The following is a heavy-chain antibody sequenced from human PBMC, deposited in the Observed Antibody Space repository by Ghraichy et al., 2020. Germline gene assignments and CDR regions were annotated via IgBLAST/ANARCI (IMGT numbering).Heavy chain of an antibody. CDR1: GGSISSSSYY. J-gene: IGHJ5*02. D-gene: IGHD2-2*01. V-gene: IGHV4-39*01. Sequence: SETLSLTCTVSGGSISSSSYYWGWIRQPPGKGLEWIGSIYYSGSTYYNPSLKSRVTISVDTSKNQFSLKLSSVTAADTAVYYCASQRSVGDIVVVPAAGGFDPWGQGTLVTVSS. CDR2: IYYSGST. CDR3: ASQRSVGDIVVVPAAGGFDP.